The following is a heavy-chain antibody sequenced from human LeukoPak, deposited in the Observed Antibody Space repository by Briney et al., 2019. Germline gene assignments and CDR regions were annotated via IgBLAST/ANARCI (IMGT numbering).Heavy chain of an antibody. J-gene: IGHJ5*02. CDR1: GFTFTSSA. CDR3: ARGGDSGSYYDNWFDP. CDR2: ITPNSGGT. D-gene: IGHD1-26*01. Sequence: ASVKVSCKASGFTFTSSAMQWVRQAPGQGLEWMGWITPNSGGTNYAQKFQGRVTMTRDTYISTAYMELSRLRSDDTAVYYCARGGDSGSYYDNWFDPWGQGTLVTVSS. V-gene: IGHV1-2*02.